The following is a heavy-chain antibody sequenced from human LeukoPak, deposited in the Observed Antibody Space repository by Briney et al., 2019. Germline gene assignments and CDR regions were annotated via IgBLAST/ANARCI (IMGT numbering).Heavy chain of an antibody. V-gene: IGHV4-38-2*02. CDR1: LYSIIRVYY. D-gene: IGHD1-26*01. Sequence: SGTLSLTPILSLYSIIRVYYWGWIRQPPGKGLEWIGSIEHSGRADSNPTLKSRVSISVDTSKKQCSLSMSSVSAPNTALCICARLRRVGATRFEGWGQGSLVTVSS. CDR3: ARLRRVGATRFEG. CDR2: IEHSGRA. J-gene: IGHJ4*02.